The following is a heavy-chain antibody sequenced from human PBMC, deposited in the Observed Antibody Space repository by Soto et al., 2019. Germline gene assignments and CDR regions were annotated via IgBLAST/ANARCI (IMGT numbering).Heavy chain of an antibody. J-gene: IGHJ4*02. V-gene: IGHV4-31*03. D-gene: IGHD1-26*01. CDR2: IHDSGST. Sequence: SETLSLTCTVSGGSISSGGYYWSWIRQHPGKGPEWIGYIHDSGSTYYNPSLKSRVTISVDTSKNHFSLRLSSVTAADTAVYYCARWAYRGSPLDHWGQGTLVTLSS. CDR1: GGSISSGGYY. CDR3: ARWAYRGSPLDH.